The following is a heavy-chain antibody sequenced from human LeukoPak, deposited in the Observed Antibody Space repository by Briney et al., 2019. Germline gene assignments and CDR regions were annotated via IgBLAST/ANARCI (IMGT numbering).Heavy chain of an antibody. Sequence: SETLSLTCAVYGGSFSGYYWSWIRQPPGKGLEWIGEINHSGSTNYNPSLKSRVTISVDTPKNQFSLKLSSVTAADTAVYYCARRPVLLWFGESDYFDYWGQGTLVTVSS. CDR3: ARRPVLLWFGESDYFDY. D-gene: IGHD3-10*01. V-gene: IGHV4-34*01. CDR1: GGSFSGYY. CDR2: INHSGST. J-gene: IGHJ4*02.